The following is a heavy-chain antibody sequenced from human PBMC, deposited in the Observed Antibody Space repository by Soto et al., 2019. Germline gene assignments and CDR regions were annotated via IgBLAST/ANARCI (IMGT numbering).Heavy chain of an antibody. CDR3: ARLEAGEAWFDL. J-gene: IGHJ2*01. D-gene: IGHD3-16*01. CDR1: VGSIRSYY. Sequence: SETLSLTGTVSVGSIRSYYWSWIRQPPGKGLEWIGEIHYSGMTNYNPCLKIRVTISVDTSKNQFSLKLSSVTAADTAVYYCARLEAGEAWFDLWGRGTLVTVSS. V-gene: IGHV4-59*01. CDR2: IHYSGMT.